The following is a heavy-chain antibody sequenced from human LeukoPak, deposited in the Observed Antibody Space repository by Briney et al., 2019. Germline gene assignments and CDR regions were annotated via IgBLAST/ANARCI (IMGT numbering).Heavy chain of an antibody. Sequence: PGGSLRLSCAASGFTFSTFWMHWVRPAPGKGPVWVSRINSDGSSTSYADSVKGRFTISRDNAKNTLYLQMNSLRAEDTAVYYCPRQWLSSFDYWVQGTLVTVSS. CDR1: GFTFSTFW. D-gene: IGHD6-19*01. CDR2: INSDGSST. CDR3: PRQWLSSFDY. V-gene: IGHV3-74*01. J-gene: IGHJ4*02.